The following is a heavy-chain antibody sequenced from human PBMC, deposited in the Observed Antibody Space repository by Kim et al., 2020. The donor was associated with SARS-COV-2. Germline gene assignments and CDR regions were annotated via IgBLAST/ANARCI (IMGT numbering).Heavy chain of an antibody. CDR2: IGDAGDI. V-gene: IGHV3-23*01. CDR1: GLIFRNYA. J-gene: IGHJ4*02. CDR3: AAVTGGRRVDY. Sequence: GGSLRLSCAASGLIFRNYAMTWVRQPLGKGLEWVSTIGDAGDIHYADSVKCRFTISRDNSKNTLYLQLNSLRAEDTAVYYCAAVTGGRRVDYWGQGTLVTVAS. D-gene: IGHD1-26*01.